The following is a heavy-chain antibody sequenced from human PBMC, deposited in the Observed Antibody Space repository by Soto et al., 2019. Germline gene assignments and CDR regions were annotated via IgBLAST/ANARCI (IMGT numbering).Heavy chain of an antibody. CDR2: INAHSGGT. V-gene: IGHV1-2*02. CDR3: AKDLTRQLAYWLDP. J-gene: IGHJ5*02. CDR1: GFSFTGYY. D-gene: IGHD6-6*01. Sequence: ASVKVSCKASGFSFTGYYIHWLRQAPGQGLEWMGWINAHSGGTEYAQKFQGRVTLTRDTSIATAYLTLTSLTSDDTALYYCAKDLTRQLAYWLDPWGQGTQVTVPS.